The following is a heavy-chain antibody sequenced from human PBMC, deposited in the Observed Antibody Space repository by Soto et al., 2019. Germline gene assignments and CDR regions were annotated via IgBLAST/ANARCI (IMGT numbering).Heavy chain of an antibody. CDR2: TYYSGNT. V-gene: IGHV4-59*11. D-gene: IGHD1-26*01. Sequence: SETLSLTCTVSGGAISSHSWSWVRQAPGKGLEWIAHTYYSGNTTYNPSLRSRSTISVNTSNNQFPLQLNSVLTADKPAYYRGRDGREASGMDVWAKGTKVPVSS. CDR3: GRDGREASGMDV. J-gene: IGHJ6*04. CDR1: GGAISSHS.